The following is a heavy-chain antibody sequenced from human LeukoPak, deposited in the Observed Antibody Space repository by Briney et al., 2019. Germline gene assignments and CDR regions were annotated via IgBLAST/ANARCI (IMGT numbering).Heavy chain of an antibody. CDR3: ARDFVVPAAMRSPRRYYFDY. CDR2: IIPIFGTA. V-gene: IGHV1-69*05. D-gene: IGHD2-2*01. CDR1: GGTFSSYA. Sequence: SVKVSCKASGGTFSSYAISWVRQAPGQGPEWMGGIIPIFGTANYAQKFQGRVTITTDESTSTAYMELSSLRSEDTAVYYCARDFVVPAAMRSPRRYYFDYWGQGTLVTVSS. J-gene: IGHJ4*02.